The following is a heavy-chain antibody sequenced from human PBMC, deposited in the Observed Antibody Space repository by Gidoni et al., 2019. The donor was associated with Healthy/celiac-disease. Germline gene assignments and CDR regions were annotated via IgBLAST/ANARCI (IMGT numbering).Heavy chain of an antibody. D-gene: IGHD3-10*01. CDR1: GGSFSGYY. CDR3: ARGGPDGDLY. J-gene: IGHJ4*02. Sequence: QVQLQQWGAGLLKPSETLSLTCAVYGGSFSGYYWSWIRQPPGKGLEWIGEINHSGSTNYNPSLKSRVTISVDTSKNQFSLKLSSVTAADTAVYYCARGGPDGDLYWGQGTLVTVSS. V-gene: IGHV4-34*01. CDR2: INHSGST.